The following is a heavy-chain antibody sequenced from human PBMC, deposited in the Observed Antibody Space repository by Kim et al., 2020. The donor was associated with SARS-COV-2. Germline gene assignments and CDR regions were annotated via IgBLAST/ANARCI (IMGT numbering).Heavy chain of an antibody. V-gene: IGHV3-23*01. Sequence: KGPFTITRDTSKNPLYLQMNSQRPEDTAVYYCAKAARLRYFDWWDAFDIWGQGTMVTVSS. J-gene: IGHJ3*02. CDR3: AKAARLRYFDWWDAFDI. D-gene: IGHD3-9*01.